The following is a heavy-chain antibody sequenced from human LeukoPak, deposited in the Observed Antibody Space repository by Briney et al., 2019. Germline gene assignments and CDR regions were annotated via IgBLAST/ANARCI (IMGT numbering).Heavy chain of an antibody. Sequence: ASVNVSCKASGYTFTSYDINWVRQATGQGLERMGWMNPNSGNTGYAQKFQGRVTMTRNTSISTAYMELSSLRSEDTAVYYCARATPVGGSGSYVDYYYGMDVWGQGTTVTVSS. J-gene: IGHJ6*02. V-gene: IGHV1-8*01. CDR2: MNPNSGNT. D-gene: IGHD3-10*01. CDR3: ARATPVGGSGSYVDYYYGMDV. CDR1: GYTFTSYD.